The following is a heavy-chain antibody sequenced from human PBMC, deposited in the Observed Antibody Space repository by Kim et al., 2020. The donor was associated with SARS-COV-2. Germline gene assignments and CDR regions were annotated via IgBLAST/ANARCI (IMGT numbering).Heavy chain of an antibody. V-gene: IGHV4-59*01. CDR3: ARVRGGYYRGAFDI. CDR2: IYYSGST. J-gene: IGHJ3*02. D-gene: IGHD3-22*01. Sequence: SETLSLTCTVSGGSISSYYWSWIRQPPGKGLEWIGYIYYSGSTNYNPSLKSRVTISVDTSKNQFSLKLSSVTAADTAVYYCARVRGGYYRGAFDIWGQGTMVTVSS. CDR1: GGSISSYY.